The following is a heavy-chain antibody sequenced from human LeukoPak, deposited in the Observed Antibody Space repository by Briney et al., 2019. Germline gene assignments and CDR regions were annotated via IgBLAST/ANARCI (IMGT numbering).Heavy chain of an antibody. V-gene: IGHV3-21*01. CDR1: GFNFNNYN. D-gene: IGHD3-22*01. CDR2: ICGSCSYI. Sequence: GGSLRLSCAASGFNFNNYNMNWVRQAPGKGLEWVSSICGSCSYISYADSVKGRFTISRDNAKNLLYLQMNSLRAEDTAVYYCARTYFYDTTVFDYWGQGALLTVSS. J-gene: IGHJ4*02. CDR3: ARTYFYDTTVFDY.